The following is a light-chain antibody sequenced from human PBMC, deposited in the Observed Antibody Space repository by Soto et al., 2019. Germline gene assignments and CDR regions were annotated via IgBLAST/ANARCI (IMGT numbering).Light chain of an antibody. Sequence: EVVLTHSPVTLSLSPGERATLSFRASQSVSRYLAWYQQKPGQAPRVLIYDVSNRSTGIPARFSGSGSGTDFTLTISSLEPEDFEVYYCQQRNYWQVTFGQGTRLEIK. CDR2: DVS. V-gene: IGKV3-11*01. CDR3: QQRNYWQVT. CDR1: QSVSRY. J-gene: IGKJ5*01.